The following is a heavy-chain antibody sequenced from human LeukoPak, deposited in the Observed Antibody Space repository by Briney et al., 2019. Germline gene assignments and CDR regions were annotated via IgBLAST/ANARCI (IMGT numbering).Heavy chain of an antibody. J-gene: IGHJ5*02. Sequence: PSETLSLTCAVYGESFSEYYWSWIRQPPGKGLEWIGQINHSGGTNYHPSLKTRVTISLDTSKNQVSLKLRSVTAADTAVYYCAFEGPVSGYAFDPWGQGALVAVYS. CDR3: AFEGPVSGYAFDP. V-gene: IGHV4-34*01. CDR1: GESFSEYY. CDR2: INHSGGT. D-gene: IGHD5-12*01.